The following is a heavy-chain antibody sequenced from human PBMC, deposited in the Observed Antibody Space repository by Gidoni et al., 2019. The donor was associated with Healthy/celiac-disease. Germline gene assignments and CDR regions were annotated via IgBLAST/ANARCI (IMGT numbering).Heavy chain of an antibody. CDR3: ARRRRDTTMTQNWYFDL. J-gene: IGHJ2*01. CDR1: GGSFSGYY. CDR2: INHSGST. D-gene: IGHD1-26*01. V-gene: IGHV4-34*01. Sequence: QVQLQQWGAGLLKPSETLSLTCAVYGGSFSGYYWSWIRQPPGQGLEWIGEINHSGSTNYNPSLKSRVTISVDTSKNQFSLKLSSVTAADTAVYYCARRRRDTTMTQNWYFDLWGRGTLVTVSS.